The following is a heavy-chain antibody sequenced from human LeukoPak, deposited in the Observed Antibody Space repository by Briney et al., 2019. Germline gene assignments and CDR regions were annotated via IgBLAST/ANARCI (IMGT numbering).Heavy chain of an antibody. V-gene: IGHV3-48*01. Sequence: PGGSLRLSCAASGFTFSSYSMSWVRQAPGKGLEWVPYISSSSSTIYYADSVKGRFTISRDNAKNSLYLQMSSLRAEDTAVYYCATRVYVPYAFDIWGQGTMVTVSS. D-gene: IGHD3-16*01. CDR3: ATRVYVPYAFDI. J-gene: IGHJ3*02. CDR2: ISSSSSTI. CDR1: GFTFSSYS.